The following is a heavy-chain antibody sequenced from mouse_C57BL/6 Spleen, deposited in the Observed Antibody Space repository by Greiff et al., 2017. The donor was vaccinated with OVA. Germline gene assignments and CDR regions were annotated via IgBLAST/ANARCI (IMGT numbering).Heavy chain of an antibody. CDR1: GYTFTSYW. V-gene: IGHV1-50*01. CDR2: IDPSDSYP. CDR3: ARREALSYFDY. D-gene: IGHD3-2*02. Sequence: QVQLQQPGAELVKPGASVKLSCKASGYTFTSYWMQWVKQRPGQGLEWIGEIDPSDSYPNYNQKFKGKATLTVDTSSSTAYMQLSSLTSEDSAVYYCARREALSYFDYWGQGTTLTVSS. J-gene: IGHJ2*01.